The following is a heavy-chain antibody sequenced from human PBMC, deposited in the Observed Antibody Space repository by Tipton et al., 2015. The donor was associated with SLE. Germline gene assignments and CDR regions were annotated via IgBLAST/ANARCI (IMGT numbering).Heavy chain of an antibody. J-gene: IGHJ6*03. CDR3: ARASRGGSLALPVYMDV. V-gene: IGHV1-18*01. D-gene: IGHD3-10*01. CDR2: ISAYNGNT. CDR1: GYTFTSYG. Sequence: QLVQSGPEVKKPGASVKVSCKASGYTFTSYGISWVRQAPGQGLEWMGWISAYNGNTNYAQKLQGRVTMTTDTSTSTAYMELRSLRSDDTAVYCCARASRGGSLALPVYMDVWGKGTTVTVSS.